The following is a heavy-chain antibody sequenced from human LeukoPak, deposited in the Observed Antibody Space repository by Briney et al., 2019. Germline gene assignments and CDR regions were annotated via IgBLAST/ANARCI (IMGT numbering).Heavy chain of an antibody. CDR2: INTGSGYT. Sequence: GASVKVSCKASGYTFTSYAMHWVRQAHGQGLEWMGWINTGSGYTKYSQRFQGRVTITRDTSARTAYMELSSLRAEDTAVYYCARETFGTSRPSDFWGQGTPVTVSS. CDR1: GYTFTSYA. CDR3: ARETFGTSRPSDF. J-gene: IGHJ4*02. D-gene: IGHD2-2*01. V-gene: IGHV1-3*04.